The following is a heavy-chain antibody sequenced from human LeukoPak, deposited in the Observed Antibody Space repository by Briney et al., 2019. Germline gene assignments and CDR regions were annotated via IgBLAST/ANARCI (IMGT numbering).Heavy chain of an antibody. J-gene: IGHJ4*02. CDR3: ARVSPRPRFDY. D-gene: IGHD1-14*01. V-gene: IGHV4-59*01. CDR2: IYYSGST. CDR1: GGSMNSYY. Sequence: KPSETLSLTCTVSGGSMNSYYWSWIRQPPGKGLEWIGYIYYSGSTNYNPSLKSRVTISVDTSKKQVSLKLSSVTAADTAVYYCARVSPRPRFDYWGQGTLVTGSS.